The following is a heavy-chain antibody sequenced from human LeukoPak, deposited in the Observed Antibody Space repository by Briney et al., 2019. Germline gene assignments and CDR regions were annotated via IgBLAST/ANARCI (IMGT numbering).Heavy chain of an antibody. CDR1: GFTFSSYS. CDR2: ISSSSSYI. J-gene: IGHJ3*02. D-gene: IGHD3-3*01. CDR3: ARDSAIFGVATSDAFDI. Sequence: GGSLRLSCAASGFTFSSYSMNWVRQAPEKGLEWVSSISSSSSYIYYADSVKGRFTISRDNAKNSLYLQMNSLRAEDTAVYYCARDSAIFGVATSDAFDIWGQGTMVTVSS. V-gene: IGHV3-21*01.